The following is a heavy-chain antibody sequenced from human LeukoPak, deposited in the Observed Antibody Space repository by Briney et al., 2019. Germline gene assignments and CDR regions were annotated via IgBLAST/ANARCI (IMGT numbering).Heavy chain of an antibody. D-gene: IGHD5-24*01. CDR2: HNSSSSYI. J-gene: IGHJ4*02. Sequence: GGSLRLSCAASGFTFSSYSMNWVRQAPGKGPGLVSSHNSSSSYIYYADSVKGRFTISRDNAKNSLYLQMNSLRAEDTAVYYCARDSSGRDGYNYDFDYWGQGTLVTVSS. V-gene: IGHV3-21*01. CDR1: GFTFSSYS. CDR3: ARDSSGRDGYNYDFDY.